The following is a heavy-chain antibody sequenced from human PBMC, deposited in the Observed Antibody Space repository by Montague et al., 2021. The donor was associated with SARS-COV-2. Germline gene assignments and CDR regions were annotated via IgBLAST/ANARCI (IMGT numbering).Heavy chain of an antibody. CDR1: GGSITTYY. J-gene: IGHJ4*02. V-gene: IGHV4-4*07. Sequence: SETLSLTCTVSGGSITTYYWSWIRQPAGKGLEWIGRIYTSWSTNYNPSLKSRVTISIDTSKNQFSLKLNSVTAADTAVYYCSRVLGHGEFDYWGQGTLVTVSS. D-gene: IGHD4-17*01. CDR2: IYTSWST. CDR3: SRVLGHGEFDY.